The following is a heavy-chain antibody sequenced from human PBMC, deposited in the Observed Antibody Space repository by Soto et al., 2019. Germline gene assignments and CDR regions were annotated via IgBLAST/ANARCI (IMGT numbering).Heavy chain of an antibody. CDR3: ARQYYYIAAAVCCDFHI. CDR2: IYPGDSDT. CDR1: GYSFTSYW. D-gene: IGHD6-13*01. V-gene: IGHV5-51*01. Sequence: PGESLKISCKGSGYSFTSYWIGWVRQMPGKGLEWMGIIYPGDSDTRYSPSFQGQVTISADKSISTAYLQWRSLKASDTAMYYCARQYYYIAAAVCCDFHIWGQATMVTV. J-gene: IGHJ3*02.